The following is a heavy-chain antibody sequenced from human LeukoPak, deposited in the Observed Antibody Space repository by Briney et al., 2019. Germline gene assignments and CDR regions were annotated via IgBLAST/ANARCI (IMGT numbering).Heavy chain of an antibody. V-gene: IGHV3-9*03. Sequence: SLTLTCAASGFTFSNYAMRWVRKAPGKGREWVSGISWNNGSIGYADSVKVRFTISRDNAKNSLYLQMNSLRTDDMALYYCAKGAARRRFYYYMDVWGKGTTVTVSS. CDR2: ISWNNGSI. J-gene: IGHJ6*03. CDR1: GFTFSNYA. D-gene: IGHD6-6*01. CDR3: AKGAARRRFYYYMDV.